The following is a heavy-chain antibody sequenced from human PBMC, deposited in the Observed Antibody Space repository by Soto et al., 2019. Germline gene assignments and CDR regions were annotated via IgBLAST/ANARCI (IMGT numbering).Heavy chain of an antibody. CDR1: GFTFSSYA. V-gene: IGHV3-23*01. J-gene: IGHJ4*02. CDR3: AKDRRAPYPKYYFDY. Sequence: PGGSLRLACAASGFTFSSYAMSWVRQAPGKGLEWVSAISGSGGSTYYADSVKGRFTISRDNSKNTLYLQMNSLRAEDTAVYYCAKDRRAPYPKYYFDYWGQGTLVTVSS. CDR2: ISGSGGST.